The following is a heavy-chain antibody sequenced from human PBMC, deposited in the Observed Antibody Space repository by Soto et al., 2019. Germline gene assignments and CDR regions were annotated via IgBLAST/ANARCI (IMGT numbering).Heavy chain of an antibody. Sequence: SETLSLTCTVSGGSISSYYWSWIRQPPGKGLEWIGYIYYSGSTNYNPSLKSRVTLSVDTSKNQFSLKLSSVTAADTAVYYCARQRDAFDIWGQGTMVTVSS. V-gene: IGHV4-59*08. CDR3: ARQRDAFDI. CDR1: GGSISSYY. J-gene: IGHJ3*02. CDR2: IYYSGST.